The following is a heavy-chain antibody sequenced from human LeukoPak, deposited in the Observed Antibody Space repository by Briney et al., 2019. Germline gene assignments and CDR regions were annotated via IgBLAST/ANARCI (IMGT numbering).Heavy chain of an antibody. D-gene: IGHD3-9*01. J-gene: IGHJ4*02. CDR2: IIPILGIA. V-gene: IGHV1-69*04. Sequence: ASVKVSCKASGYTFTSYAISWVRQAPGQGLEWMGRIIPILGIANYAQKFQGRVTITADKSTSTAYMELSSLRSEDTAVYYCAREGYDILTGYEKYYFDYWGQGTLVTVSS. CDR3: AREGYDILTGYEKYYFDY. CDR1: GYTFTSYA.